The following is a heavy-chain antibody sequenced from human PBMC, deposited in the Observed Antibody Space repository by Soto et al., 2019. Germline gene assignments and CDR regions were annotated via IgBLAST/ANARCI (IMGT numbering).Heavy chain of an antibody. Sequence: EVQLVESGGGLVQPGGSLRLSCAASGFTVSSNYMSWVRQAPGKGLEWVSVIYSGGSTYYADSVKGRFTISRDNSKNTLYLQMNSLRAEDTAVYYCAREPDYGDYGGVFDIWGQGTMVTVSS. CDR3: AREPDYGDYGGVFDI. J-gene: IGHJ3*02. CDR1: GFTVSSNY. CDR2: IYSGGST. D-gene: IGHD4-17*01. V-gene: IGHV3-66*01.